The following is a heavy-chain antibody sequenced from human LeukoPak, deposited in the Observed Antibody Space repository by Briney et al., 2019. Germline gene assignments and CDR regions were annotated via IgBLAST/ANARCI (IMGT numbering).Heavy chain of an antibody. Sequence: PGGSLRLSCAASGFTFSSDGMHWVRQAPGKGLEWVAVISYDGSNKYYADSVKGRFTISRDNSKNTLYLQMNSLRAEDTAVYYCAKDKGYYYDSSGYYFDYWGQGTLVTVSS. V-gene: IGHV3-30*18. CDR2: ISYDGSNK. CDR1: GFTFSSDG. D-gene: IGHD3-22*01. J-gene: IGHJ4*02. CDR3: AKDKGYYYDSSGYYFDY.